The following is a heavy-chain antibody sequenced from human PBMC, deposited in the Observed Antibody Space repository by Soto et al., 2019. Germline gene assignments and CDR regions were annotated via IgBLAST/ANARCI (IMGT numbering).Heavy chain of an antibody. J-gene: IGHJ6*02. V-gene: IGHV1-8*01. CDR3: ARHQRTTRYYYYGMDV. CDR2: MNPNSGNT. D-gene: IGHD6-25*01. Sequence: ASVKVSCKASGYTFTSYDINWVRQATGQGLEWMGWMNPNSGNTGYAQKFQGRVTTTRNTSISTAYMELSSLRSEDTAVYYCARHQRTTRYYYYGMDVWGQGTTVTVSS. CDR1: GYTFTSYD.